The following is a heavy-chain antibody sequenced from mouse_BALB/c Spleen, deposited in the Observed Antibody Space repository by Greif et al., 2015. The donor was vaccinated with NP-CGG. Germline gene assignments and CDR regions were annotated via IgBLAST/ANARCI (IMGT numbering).Heavy chain of an antibody. Sequence: QVQLQQSGPELVKPGASVKISCKASGYAFSSSWMNWVKQRPGQGLEWIGRIYPGDGDTNYNGKFKGKATLTADKSSSTAYMQLSSLTSVDSAVYFCARTVRYAMDYWGQGTSVTVSS. V-gene: IGHV1-82*01. CDR3: ARTVRYAMDY. CDR2: IYPGDGDT. CDR1: GYAFSSSW. D-gene: IGHD1-1*01. J-gene: IGHJ4*01.